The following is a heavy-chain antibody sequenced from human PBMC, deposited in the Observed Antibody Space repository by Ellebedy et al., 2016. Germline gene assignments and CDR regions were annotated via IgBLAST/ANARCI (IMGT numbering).Heavy chain of an antibody. CDR2: ITGDTGTT. V-gene: IGHV3-23*01. D-gene: IGHD4-11*01. Sequence: GGSLRLSCAASGFTLTTYAMTWIRQAAGEGLEWVSAITGDTGTTYYADSVKGRFTISRDISRNTLYLQMNSLRAEDTAVYYCARDRTVTTSSRHLDYWGQGTLVTVSS. J-gene: IGHJ4*02. CDR1: GFTLTTYA. CDR3: ARDRTVTTSSRHLDY.